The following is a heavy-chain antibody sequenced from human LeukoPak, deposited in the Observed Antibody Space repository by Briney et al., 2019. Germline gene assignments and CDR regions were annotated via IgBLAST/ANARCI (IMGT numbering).Heavy chain of an antibody. J-gene: IGHJ6*02. V-gene: IGHV1-8*01. CDR2: MNPNSGNT. CDR1: GYTFTSYD. CDR3: ARKDYYDSSGYLGSGMDV. Sequence: GASVNVSCKASGYTFTSYDINWVRQATGQGLEWMGWMNPNSGNTGYAQKFQGRVTMTRDTSISTAYMELSRLRSDDTAVYYCARKDYYDSSGYLGSGMDVWGQGTTVTVSS. D-gene: IGHD3-22*01.